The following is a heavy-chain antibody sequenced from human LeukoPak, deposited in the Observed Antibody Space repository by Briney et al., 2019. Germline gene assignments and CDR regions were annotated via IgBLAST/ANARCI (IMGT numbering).Heavy chain of an antibody. V-gene: IGHV3-23*01. D-gene: IGHD2-8*01. CDR1: GFTFSSYA. CDR2: ISGSGGST. CDR3: AKDGANGGSYFDY. J-gene: IGHJ4*02. Sequence: PGGSLRLSCASSGFTFSSYAMSWVRQAPGKGLEWVSVISGSGGSTYYADSVKGRFTISRDNSKNTLYLQMNSLRAADTAVYYCAKDGANGGSYFDYWGQGTLVTVSS.